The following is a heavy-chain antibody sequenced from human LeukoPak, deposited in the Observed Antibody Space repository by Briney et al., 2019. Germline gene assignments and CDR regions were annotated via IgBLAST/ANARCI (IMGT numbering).Heavy chain of an antibody. V-gene: IGHV3-9*01. CDR2: ISWNSGSI. CDR3: AKGKGAYIAAAADY. Sequence: GRSLRLSCAASGFTFDDYAMHWVRQAPGKGLEWVSGISWNSGSIGYADSVKGRFTISRDNAKNSLYLQMNSLRAEDTALYYCAKGKGAYIAAAADYWGQGTLVTVSS. D-gene: IGHD6-13*01. J-gene: IGHJ4*02. CDR1: GFTFDDYA.